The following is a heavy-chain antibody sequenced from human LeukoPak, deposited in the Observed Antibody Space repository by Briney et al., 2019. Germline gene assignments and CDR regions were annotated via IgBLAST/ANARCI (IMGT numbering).Heavy chain of an antibody. CDR3: AIVPAAMNPYMDV. J-gene: IGHJ6*03. D-gene: IGHD2-2*01. V-gene: IGHV4-4*07. CDR1: GGSISSHY. CDR2: IHTSGST. Sequence: PSETLSLTCTVSGGSISSHYWSWIRQPAGKGLEWIGRIHTSGSTNYNPSLKSRVTMSVDTLKNQFSLKLSSVTAADTAVYYCAIVPAAMNPYMDVWGKGTTVTVSS.